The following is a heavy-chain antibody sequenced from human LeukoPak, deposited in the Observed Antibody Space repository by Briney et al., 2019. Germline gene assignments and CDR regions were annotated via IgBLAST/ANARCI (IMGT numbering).Heavy chain of an antibody. CDR2: IYYSGSA. D-gene: IGHD4-17*01. CDR1: GGSIGSGVYY. V-gene: IGHV4-30-4*01. Sequence: PSQTLSLTCTVSGGSIGSGVYYWSWVRQSPGKGLEWIGNIYYSGSAYYNPSLKSRVSISVDTSKNQFSLKLRSVTAEDTAVYYCARDDGDYSSPYWYFDLWGRGTLVTVSS. J-gene: IGHJ2*01. CDR3: ARDDGDYSSPYWYFDL.